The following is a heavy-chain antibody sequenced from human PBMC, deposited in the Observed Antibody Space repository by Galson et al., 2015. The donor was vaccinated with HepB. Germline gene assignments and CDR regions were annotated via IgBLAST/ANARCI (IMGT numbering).Heavy chain of an antibody. D-gene: IGHD3-10*01. V-gene: IGHV3-30-3*01. CDR2: ISYDGSNK. CDR3: ARESSFGSYFGY. CDR1: GFTFSSYA. Sequence: SLRLSCAASGFTFSSYAMHWVRQAPGRGLEWVAVISYDGSNKYYADSVKGRFTISRDNSKNTLYLQMNSLRAEDTAVYYCARESSFGSYFGYWGQGNLVTVSS. J-gene: IGHJ4*02.